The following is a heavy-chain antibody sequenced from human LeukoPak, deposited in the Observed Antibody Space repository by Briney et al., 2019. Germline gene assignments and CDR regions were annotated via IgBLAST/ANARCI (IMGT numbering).Heavy chain of an antibody. Sequence: GGSLRLSCAASGFTFDDYAMHWVRQAPGKGLEWVSLISGDGGSTYYADSVEGRFTISRDNSKNSLYLQMNSLRTEDTALYYCAKDGLMDTAMVTGYYYYYMDVWGKGTTVTVSS. CDR3: AKDGLMDTAMVTGYYYYYMDV. D-gene: IGHD5-18*01. J-gene: IGHJ6*03. V-gene: IGHV3-43*02. CDR2: ISGDGGST. CDR1: GFTFDDYA.